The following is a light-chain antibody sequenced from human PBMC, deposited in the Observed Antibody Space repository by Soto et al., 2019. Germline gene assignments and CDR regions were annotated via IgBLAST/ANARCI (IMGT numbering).Light chain of an antibody. V-gene: IGLV1-44*01. CDR2: SND. CDR1: SSNIGSNT. J-gene: IGLJ1*01. Sequence: QSVLTQPPSASGTPGQRVTISCSGSSSNIGSNTVNWYQQLPGTAPKLLIYSNDQRPSGVPDRFSGSKSGTSASLAISGLQSEDEADYYCAAWDGSLNGYVFETGTKLTVL. CDR3: AAWDGSLNGYV.